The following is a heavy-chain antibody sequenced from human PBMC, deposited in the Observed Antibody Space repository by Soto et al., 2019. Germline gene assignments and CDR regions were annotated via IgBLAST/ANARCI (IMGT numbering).Heavy chain of an antibody. Sequence: GALSLSCAASGFTFSSYGMHWVRQAPGKGLEWVAVIWYDGSNKYYADSVKGRFTISRDNSKNTLYLQMNSLRAEDTAVYYCARDKPPYYYDSSGPKPRDAFDIWGQGTMVTVSS. CDR1: GFTFSSYG. CDR3: ARDKPPYYYDSSGPKPRDAFDI. J-gene: IGHJ3*02. D-gene: IGHD3-22*01. V-gene: IGHV3-33*01. CDR2: IWYDGSNK.